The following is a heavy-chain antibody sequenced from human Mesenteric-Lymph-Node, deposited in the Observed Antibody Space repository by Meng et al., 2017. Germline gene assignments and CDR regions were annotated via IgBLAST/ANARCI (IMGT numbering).Heavy chain of an antibody. Sequence: GESLKISCAASGFTVSSNYMSWVRQAPGKGLEWVSVIYTGGSTYYADSVKGRFTISRDMSKNTLYLQMNRLRAEDTAVYYCASEAVWPPHYYYGVDVWGQGTTVTVSS. D-gene: IGHD2-8*01. CDR3: ASEAVWPPHYYYGVDV. CDR2: IYTGGST. CDR1: GFTVSSNY. V-gene: IGHV3-53*05. J-gene: IGHJ6*02.